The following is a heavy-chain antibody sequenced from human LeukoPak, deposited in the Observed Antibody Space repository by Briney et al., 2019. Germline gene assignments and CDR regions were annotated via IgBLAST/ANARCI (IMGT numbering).Heavy chain of an antibody. J-gene: IGHJ4*02. V-gene: IGHV3-21*01. CDR2: ISSSSSYI. D-gene: IGHD2-2*01. Sequence: GGSLRLSCAASGFTFSSYSMNWVRQAPGKRLEWVSSISSSSSYIYYADSVKGRFTISRDNAKNSLYLQMNSLRAEDTAVYYCPRARIRLSYCSSTSCYPGYWGQGTLVTVSS. CDR3: PRARIRLSYCSSTSCYPGY. CDR1: GFTFSSYS.